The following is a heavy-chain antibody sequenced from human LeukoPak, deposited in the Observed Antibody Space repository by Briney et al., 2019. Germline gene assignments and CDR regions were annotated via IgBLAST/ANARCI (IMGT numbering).Heavy chain of an antibody. CDR3: ARDTPTLQQLFDY. Sequence: ASVTVSCKSSGYTFTSYGTSWVRQAPGQGLEWMGWISAYNGNTNYAQKLQGRVTMTTDTSTSTAYMELRSLRSDDTAVYYCARDTPTLQQLFDYWGQGTLVTVSS. CDR2: ISAYNGNT. CDR1: GYTFTSYG. V-gene: IGHV1-18*01. D-gene: IGHD6-13*01. J-gene: IGHJ4*02.